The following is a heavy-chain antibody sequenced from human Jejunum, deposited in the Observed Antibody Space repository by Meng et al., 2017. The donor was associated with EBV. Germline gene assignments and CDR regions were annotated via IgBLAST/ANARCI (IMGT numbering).Heavy chain of an antibody. V-gene: IGHV4-4*02. CDR3: AGNGYYALEY. J-gene: IGHJ4*02. CDR2: IYHGGGT. CDR1: GGSISDNDW. D-gene: IGHD3-22*01. Sequence: EQKGSGPRLEKTSGTLSLTCVVSGGSISDNDWWRWVRQPPGKGLEWLGEIYHGGGTNYNPSLESRVTISVAKSKNQFSLKLNSVTVADTAVYYCAGNGYYALEYWGPGILVTVFS.